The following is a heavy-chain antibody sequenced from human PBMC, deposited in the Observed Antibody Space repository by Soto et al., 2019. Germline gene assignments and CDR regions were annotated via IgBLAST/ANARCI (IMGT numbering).Heavy chain of an antibody. Sequence: QLQLQESGPGLVKPSETLSLTCTVSGGSISSSSYYWGWIRQPPGKGLEWIGGIYYSGSTYYNPSIKGRVTLTVDTSKNQFSLKLSSVTAADTAVYYFASRYSSNGEFDYGGQGTLVTVSS. CDR3: ASRYSSNGEFDY. CDR1: GGSISSSSYY. D-gene: IGHD6-13*01. J-gene: IGHJ4*02. CDR2: IYYSGST. V-gene: IGHV4-39*01.